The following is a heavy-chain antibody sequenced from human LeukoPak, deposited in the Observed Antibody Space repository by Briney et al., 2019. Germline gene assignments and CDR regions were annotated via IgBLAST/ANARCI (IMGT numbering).Heavy chain of an antibody. V-gene: IGHV3-7*01. J-gene: IGHJ5*01. CDR1: GFTLSDHS. Sequence: GGSLRLSCVASGFTLSDHSMMWVRQAPGKGLEWVANIKRDGSEKNYVDSVRGRFTVSRDNRENSLYLHLNSLGVEDTAVYYCARGSVVDESGSYYRWFDLWGQGSLVTVS. CDR2: IKRDGSEK. CDR3: ARGSVVDESGSYYRWFDL. D-gene: IGHD3-10*01.